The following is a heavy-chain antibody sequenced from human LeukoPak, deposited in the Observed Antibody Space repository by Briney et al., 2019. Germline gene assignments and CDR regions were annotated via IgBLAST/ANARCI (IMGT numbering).Heavy chain of an antibody. CDR3: ASLYCTRTTCFFDY. Sequence: SGTLSLTCTVSGGSFSSSSYYWSWIRQPPGKGLEWIGYISYRGSTNYNPSLKSRVILLLDTSKSQFSLKLSSVTAADTAVYYCASLYCTRTTCFFDYWGQGTLVTVSS. V-gene: IGHV4-61*01. CDR1: GGSFSSSSYY. CDR2: ISYRGST. D-gene: IGHD2/OR15-2a*01. J-gene: IGHJ4*02.